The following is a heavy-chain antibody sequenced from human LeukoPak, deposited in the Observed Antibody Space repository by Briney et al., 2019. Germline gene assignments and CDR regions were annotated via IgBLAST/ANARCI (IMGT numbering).Heavy chain of an antibody. CDR1: GFTFSSYG. CDR3: IRSGGDGNWGY. D-gene: IGHD2-21*02. CDR2: INSEGRDT. J-gene: IGHJ4*02. Sequence: GGSLRLSCAASGFTFSSYGMHWVRQPPGKGPVWVSQINSEGRDTSYADSVKGRFTISRDNAKNTLYLQLNSLRAEDTAVYYCIRSGGDGNWGYWGQGTLVTVSS. V-gene: IGHV3-74*01.